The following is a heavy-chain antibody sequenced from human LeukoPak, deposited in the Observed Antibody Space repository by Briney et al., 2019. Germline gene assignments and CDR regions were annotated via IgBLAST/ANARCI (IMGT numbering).Heavy chain of an antibody. CDR3: ARDRIQLWSNWFDP. V-gene: IGHV1-69*05. CDR2: IIPIFGTA. J-gene: IGHJ5*02. Sequence: GSSVKVSCKASGGTFSSYTISWVRQAPGQGLEWMGRIIPIFGTANYAQKFQGRVTITTDESTSTAYMELSSLRSEDTAVYYCARDRIQLWSNWFDPWGQGTLVTVSS. D-gene: IGHD5-18*01. CDR1: GGTFSSYT.